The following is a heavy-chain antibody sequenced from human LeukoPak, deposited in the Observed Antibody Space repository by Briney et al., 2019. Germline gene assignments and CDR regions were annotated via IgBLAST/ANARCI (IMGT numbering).Heavy chain of an antibody. Sequence: GSLRLSCAASGFIFSGYWMDWVRQAPGKGMERVANINQDGSVQYYADSVKGQFTISRDNAKNSLYLEMNSLKAEDMAVYYCSGSLEYWGQGALVTVSS. D-gene: IGHD1-26*01. CDR2: INQDGSVQ. J-gene: IGHJ4*02. CDR1: GFIFSGYW. CDR3: SGSLEY. V-gene: IGHV3-7*01.